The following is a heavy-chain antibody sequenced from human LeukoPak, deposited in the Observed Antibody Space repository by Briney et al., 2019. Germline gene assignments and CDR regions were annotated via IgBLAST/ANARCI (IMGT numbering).Heavy chain of an antibody. CDR2: IYYSGRT. Sequence: SETLPLTCTVSGGSISSGDYYWSWIRQPPGKGLEWIGYIYYSGRTYYNPSLKSRVTISVDTSKNQFSLKLSSVTAADTAVYYCAREAIAAAGGVIDYWGQGTLVTVSS. CDR1: GGSISSGDYY. V-gene: IGHV4-30-4*01. CDR3: AREAIAAAGGVIDY. J-gene: IGHJ4*02. D-gene: IGHD6-13*01.